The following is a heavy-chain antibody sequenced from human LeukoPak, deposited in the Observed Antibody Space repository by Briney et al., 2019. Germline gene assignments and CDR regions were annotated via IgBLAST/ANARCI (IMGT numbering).Heavy chain of an antibody. Sequence: GGSLRLSCAASGFTFSNYGMHWVRQAPGKGLEWVVVITNDGRNKYYADSVKGRFTISRDNSKNSVYLQMNSLRGEDTAVYFCAKTPMTNGWYYFDYWGQGSLVTVSS. CDR3: AKTPMTNGWYYFDY. CDR2: ITNDGRNK. J-gene: IGHJ4*02. V-gene: IGHV3-30*18. D-gene: IGHD6-19*01. CDR1: GFTFSNYG.